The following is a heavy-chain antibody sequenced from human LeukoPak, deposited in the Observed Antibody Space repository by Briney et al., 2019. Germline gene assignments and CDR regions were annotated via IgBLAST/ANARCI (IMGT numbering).Heavy chain of an antibody. Sequence: SQTLSLTCTVSGGSISTYYWSWIRQPPGEGLEWIGYVYYSGSTNYNPSLKSRVTISVDTSKDQFSLKLSSVTAADTAVYYCARDRGTMIRGDHGVDFWGQGTLVTVSS. J-gene: IGHJ4*02. CDR2: VYYSGST. CDR3: ARDRGTMIRGDHGVDF. CDR1: GGSISTYY. D-gene: IGHD3-10*01. V-gene: IGHV4-59*01.